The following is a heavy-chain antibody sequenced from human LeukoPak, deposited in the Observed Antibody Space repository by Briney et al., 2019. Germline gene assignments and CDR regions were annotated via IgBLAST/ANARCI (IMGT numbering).Heavy chain of an antibody. Sequence: GRSLRLSCAASGFTFDDYAMHWVRQAPGKGLEWVSGISWNSGSIGYADSVKGRFTISRGNAKNSLYLQMNSLRAEDTALYYCAKADGYYYDSSGKLNYWGQGTLVTVSS. J-gene: IGHJ4*02. D-gene: IGHD3-22*01. CDR3: AKADGYYYDSSGKLNY. V-gene: IGHV3-9*01. CDR2: ISWNSGSI. CDR1: GFTFDDYA.